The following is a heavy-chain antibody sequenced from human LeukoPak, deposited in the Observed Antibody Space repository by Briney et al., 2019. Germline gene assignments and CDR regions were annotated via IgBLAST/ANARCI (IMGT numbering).Heavy chain of an antibody. J-gene: IGHJ2*01. D-gene: IGHD2-21*02. CDR1: GGTFSSYA. Sequence: SVKVSCKASGGTFSSYAISWVRQAPGQGLEWMGRIIPILGIPNYAQKFQGRVTITADKSTTTAYMELSSLRSEDTAVYYCATEAIVVVTARDYWHFDLWGRGTLVTASS. V-gene: IGHV1-69*04. CDR2: IIPILGIP. CDR3: ATEAIVVVTARDYWHFDL.